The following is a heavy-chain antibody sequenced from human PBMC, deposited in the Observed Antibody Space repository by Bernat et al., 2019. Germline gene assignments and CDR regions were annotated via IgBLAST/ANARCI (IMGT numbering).Heavy chain of an antibody. CDR1: GVTFRNYG. D-gene: IGHD3-10*01. Sequence: QVQLVESGGGVVQSGKSLRLSCAVSGVTFRNYGMHWVRQAPGKGLEWVAVIWYDGSQKYYADSVKDRFTISRDNSKNTLYLQMNSLRVEDTAMYHCATWRGSGNYYGYWGQGTLVTVSS. CDR2: IWYDGSQK. V-gene: IGHV3-33*01. CDR3: ATWRGSGNYYGY. J-gene: IGHJ4*02.